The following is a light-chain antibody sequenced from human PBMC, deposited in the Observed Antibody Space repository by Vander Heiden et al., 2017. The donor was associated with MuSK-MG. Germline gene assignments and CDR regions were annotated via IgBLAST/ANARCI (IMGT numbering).Light chain of an antibody. J-gene: IGKJ2*01. CDR3: QQSSSLPYT. CDR2: YAS. V-gene: IGKV6-21*01. Sequence: ESVLTQSPDFQSVTPKEKVTITCRASQSIGSSLHWYQQKPDQSPKLLIKYASQSFSGLPSTFSGSGSGTAFTLTINSLEAEAAATYYCQQSSSLPYTFGQGTKLEIK. CDR1: QSIGSS.